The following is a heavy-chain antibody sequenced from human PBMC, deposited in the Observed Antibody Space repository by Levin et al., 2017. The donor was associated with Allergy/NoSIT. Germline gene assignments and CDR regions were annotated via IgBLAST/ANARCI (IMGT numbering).Heavy chain of an antibody. Sequence: GGSLRLSCAASGFSVSRKYMIWVRQAPGKGLEYVSIMYSGGDTFYADSVRGRFTISRDDSKNTLYLLMNSLRVEDTAVYYCARVIALAGTAFDFWGQGTLVTVSS. CDR2: MYSGGDT. J-gene: IGHJ4*02. CDR3: ARVIALAGTAFDF. V-gene: IGHV3-53*01. D-gene: IGHD6-19*01. CDR1: GFSVSRKY.